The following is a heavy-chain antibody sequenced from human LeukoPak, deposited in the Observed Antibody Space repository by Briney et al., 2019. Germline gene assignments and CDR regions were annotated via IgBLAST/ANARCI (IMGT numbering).Heavy chain of an antibody. Sequence: SETLSLTCTVSGGSISSGSYYWSWIRQPAGKGLEWIGRIYTSGSTNYNPSLKSRVTISVDTSKNQFSLKLSSVTATDTAVYYCARSQDYYDSSGLLDYWGQGTLVAVSS. J-gene: IGHJ4*02. V-gene: IGHV4-61*02. D-gene: IGHD3-22*01. CDR1: GGSISSGSYY. CDR3: ARSQDYYDSSGLLDY. CDR2: IYTSGST.